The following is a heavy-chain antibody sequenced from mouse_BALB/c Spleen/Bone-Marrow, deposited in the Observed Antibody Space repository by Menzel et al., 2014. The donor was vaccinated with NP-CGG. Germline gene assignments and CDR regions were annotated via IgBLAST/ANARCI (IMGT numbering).Heavy chain of an antibody. D-gene: IGHD3-1*01. J-gene: IGHJ2*01. CDR1: GYTFTRFY. CDR2: IDPSDSYI. Sequence: QVQLQQSGAEFAQPGASVRLSCKASGYTFTRFYIHWVKQRPGQDLEWIGEIDPSDSYINYNQKFKGKATLTVDKSSSTAYMQLSSLTSEDSALYYCARWGYLDYWGQGTTLTVSS. V-gene: IGHV1-69*02. CDR3: ARWGYLDY.